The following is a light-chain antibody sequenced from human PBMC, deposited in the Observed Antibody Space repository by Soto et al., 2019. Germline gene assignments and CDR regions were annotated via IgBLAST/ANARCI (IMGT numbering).Light chain of an antibody. CDR2: DVS. V-gene: IGLV2-14*01. Sequence: ALTQPASVSGSPGQSITISCTGTGSDFGGYNYVSWYQQHPGKAPKVMIYDVSNRPSGVSNRFSGSKSGNTASLTISGLQAEDEADYYCSSYTSASTPLVFGGGTKVTVL. J-gene: IGLJ2*01. CDR3: SSYTSASTPLV. CDR1: GSDFGGYNY.